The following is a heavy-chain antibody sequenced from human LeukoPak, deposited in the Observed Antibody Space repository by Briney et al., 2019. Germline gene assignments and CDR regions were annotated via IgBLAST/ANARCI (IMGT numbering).Heavy chain of an antibody. D-gene: IGHD3-22*01. CDR2: IYYSGST. Sequence: SETLSLTCTVSGGSISSSSYYWGWIRQPPGKGLEWIGSIYYSGSTYYNPSLKSRVTISVDRSKNQFSLKLSSVTAADTAVYYCARGDDYYDSSGLFDAFDIWGQGTMVTVSS. V-gene: IGHV4-39*07. J-gene: IGHJ3*02. CDR1: GGSISSSSYY. CDR3: ARGDDYYDSSGLFDAFDI.